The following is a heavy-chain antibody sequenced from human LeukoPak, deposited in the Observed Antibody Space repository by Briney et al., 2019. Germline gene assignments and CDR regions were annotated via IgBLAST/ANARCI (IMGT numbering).Heavy chain of an antibody. V-gene: IGHV5-10-1*01. Sequence: GESLKISCKGSGYSFTSYWISWVRQMPGKGLEWMGRIDPSDSYTNYSPSFQGHVTISADKSISTAYLQWSSLKASDTAMYCCARTAAPRGNWFDPWGQGTLVTVSS. CDR1: GYSFTSYW. CDR3: ARTAAPRGNWFDP. D-gene: IGHD6-13*01. J-gene: IGHJ5*02. CDR2: IDPSDSYT.